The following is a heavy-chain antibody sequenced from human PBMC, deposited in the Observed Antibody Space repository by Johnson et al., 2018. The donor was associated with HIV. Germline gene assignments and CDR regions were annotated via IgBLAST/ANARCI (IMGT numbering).Heavy chain of an antibody. J-gene: IGHJ3*02. CDR3: AKALPEYSSTPQAFDI. CDR2: TWSDGSNK. Sequence: QVQLVESGGGVVQPGGSLRLSCAASGYTFSSYGMHWVRQAPGKELEWVAVTWSDGSNKYYADSVKGRITTSRDNSKNTLYLKMNSLRAEETAVYYCAKALPEYSSTPQAFDIWGQGTMVTVS. D-gene: IGHD6-6*01. CDR1: GYTFSSYG. V-gene: IGHV3-30*02.